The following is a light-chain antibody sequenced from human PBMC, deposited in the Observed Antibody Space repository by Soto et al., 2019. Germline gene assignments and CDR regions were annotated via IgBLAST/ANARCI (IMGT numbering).Light chain of an antibody. CDR1: QSVSSD. Sequence: DIVMSQSPDSLAVSLGERATLSCRASQSVSSDLAWYQQKPGQGPRLLIYGASARALGIPDRFSGSGSGTAFSFTVTSLQSEDFAVYYCQQYDQWPITFGQGTRLEIK. V-gene: IGKV3-15*01. CDR2: GAS. CDR3: QQYDQWPIT. J-gene: IGKJ5*01.